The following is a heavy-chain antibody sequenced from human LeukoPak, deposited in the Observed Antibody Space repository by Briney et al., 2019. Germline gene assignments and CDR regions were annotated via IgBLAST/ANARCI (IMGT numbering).Heavy chain of an antibody. V-gene: IGHV3-9*01. CDR2: ISWNSGSI. Sequence: GGSQRLSCAASGFTFDDYAMHWVRQAPGKGLEWVSGISWNSGSIGYADSVKGRFTISRDNAKNSLYLQMNSLRAEDTALYYCAKAQVRWTSGDFDYWGQGTLVTVSS. J-gene: IGHJ4*02. CDR1: GFTFDDYA. D-gene: IGHD4-23*01. CDR3: AKAQVRWTSGDFDY.